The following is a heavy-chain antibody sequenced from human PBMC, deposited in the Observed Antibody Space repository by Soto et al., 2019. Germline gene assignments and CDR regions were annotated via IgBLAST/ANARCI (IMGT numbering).Heavy chain of an antibody. V-gene: IGHV3-15*01. CDR2: IKSKTDGGTT. J-gene: IGHJ4*02. CDR1: GFTFSNAW. Sequence: EVQLVESGGGLVKPGGSLRLSCAASGFTFSNAWMSWVRQAPGKGLEWVGRIKSKTDGGTTDYAAPVKGRFTISRDDSKNTLYLQMNSLKTEDTAAYYCTTSIRWQWLPHWGQGTLVTVSS. CDR3: TTSIRWQWLPH. D-gene: IGHD6-19*01.